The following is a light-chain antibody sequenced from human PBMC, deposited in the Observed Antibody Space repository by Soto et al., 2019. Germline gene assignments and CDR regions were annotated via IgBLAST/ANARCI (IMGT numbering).Light chain of an antibody. CDR3: QERRNSHLT. Sequence: ERATSSCRARQGVSRYSAWYQKKTGQPXRXXXYDASNRATGIPPRFSGSGPAIDFTITIRRLALEAFEVYYCQERRNSHLTFGQGTRLET. V-gene: IGKV3D-11*01. CDR2: DAS. J-gene: IGKJ5*01. CDR1: QGVSRY.